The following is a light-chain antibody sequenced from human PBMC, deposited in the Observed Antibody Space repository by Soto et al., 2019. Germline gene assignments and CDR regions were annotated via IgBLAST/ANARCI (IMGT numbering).Light chain of an antibody. CDR1: QSVSSFY. CDR2: GAS. V-gene: IGKV3-20*01. Sequence: EIVLTQSPGTLSLSPGERATLSCRASQSVSSFYLAWYQQKPDQAPRLLIYGASSRATGIPDRFSGSGSGTDFTLTISRLEPEDFAVYYCHQYGSSPFTFGPGTKVDIK. J-gene: IGKJ3*01. CDR3: HQYGSSPFT.